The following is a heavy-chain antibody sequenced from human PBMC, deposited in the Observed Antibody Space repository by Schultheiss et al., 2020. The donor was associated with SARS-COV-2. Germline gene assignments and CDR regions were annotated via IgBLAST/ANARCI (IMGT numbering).Heavy chain of an antibody. J-gene: IGHJ4*02. V-gene: IGHV4-59*01. CDR3: ARADYDSSGYYHTPFDY. Sequence: SETLSLTCTVSGGSISSYYWSWIRQPPGKGLEWIVYIYYSGSTYYNPSLKSLVTISVDTSKNQFSLKLSSVTAADTAVYYCARADYDSSGYYHTPFDYWGQGTLVTVSS. CDR2: IYYSGST. D-gene: IGHD3-22*01. CDR1: GGSISSYY.